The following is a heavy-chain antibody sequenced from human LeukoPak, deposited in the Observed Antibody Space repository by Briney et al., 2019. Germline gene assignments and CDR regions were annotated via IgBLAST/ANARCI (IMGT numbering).Heavy chain of an antibody. J-gene: IGHJ4*02. D-gene: IGHD3-22*01. Sequence: PGGSLRLSCAASGFTFSSYEMNWVPQAPGKGLEWVSYISSSGSTIYYADSVKGRFTISRDNAKNSLYLQMNSLRAEDTAVYYCARGDYYDSSGYYFFDYWGQGTLVTVSS. CDR1: GFTFSSYE. CDR2: ISSSGSTI. V-gene: IGHV3-48*03. CDR3: ARGDYYDSSGYYFFDY.